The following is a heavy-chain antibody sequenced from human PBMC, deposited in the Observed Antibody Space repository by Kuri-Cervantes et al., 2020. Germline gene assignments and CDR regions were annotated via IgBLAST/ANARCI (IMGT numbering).Heavy chain of an antibody. CDR1: GFTFDDYA. CDR3: ARGTIAAAGLPTYYYFDY. V-gene: IGHV3-9*01. J-gene: IGHJ4*02. D-gene: IGHD6-13*01. Sequence: GGSLRLSCAASGFTFDDYAMHWVRQAPGKGLEWVSGTNWNSDSIGYADSVKGRFTISRDNAKNSLYLQMNSLRDEDTAVYYCARGTIAAAGLPTYYYFDYWGQGTLVTVSS. CDR2: TNWNSDSI.